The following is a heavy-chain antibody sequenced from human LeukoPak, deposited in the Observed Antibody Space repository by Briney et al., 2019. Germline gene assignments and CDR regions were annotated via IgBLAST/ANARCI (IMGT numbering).Heavy chain of an antibody. CDR1: GFTFSDYY. V-gene: IGHV3-11*04. D-gene: IGHD3-3*01. Sequence: GGSLRHSCAASGFTFSDYYMSWVRQAPGKGLEWVSYISSSGSTIYYADSVKGRFTISRDNAKNSLYLQMNSLRAEDSAVYYCAREGITIFGVVIIRDFDYWGQGTLVTVSS. CDR3: AREGITIFGVVIIRDFDY. CDR2: ISSSGSTI. J-gene: IGHJ4*01.